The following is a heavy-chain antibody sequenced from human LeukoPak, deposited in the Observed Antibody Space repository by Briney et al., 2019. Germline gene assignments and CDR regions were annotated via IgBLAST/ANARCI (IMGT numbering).Heavy chain of an antibody. J-gene: IGHJ6*02. V-gene: IGHV3-11*01. Sequence: GGSLRLSCAASGFPFSDYYMSWIREAPGKGLEWVSYISSSGSTIYYADSVKGRFTISRDNAKNSLYLQMNSLRAEDTAVYYCARVENYYYGMDVWGQGTTVTVSS. CDR1: GFPFSDYY. CDR3: ARVENYYYGMDV. CDR2: ISSSGSTI.